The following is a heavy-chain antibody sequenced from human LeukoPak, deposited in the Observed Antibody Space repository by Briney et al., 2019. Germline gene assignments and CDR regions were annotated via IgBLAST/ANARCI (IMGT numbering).Heavy chain of an antibody. Sequence: KPSETLSLTCTVSGGSISTYYWNWIRQPAGEGLEWIGRIYTTGITNYNPSLKSRVSVSVDTSKNQFSLKLSSVTAADTAVYYCARGKVVAGTPGQNSWDSWGQGTLVTVSS. D-gene: IGHD6-19*01. CDR1: GGSISTYY. J-gene: IGHJ4*02. CDR2: IYTTGIT. CDR3: ARGKVVAGTPGQNSWDS. V-gene: IGHV4-4*07.